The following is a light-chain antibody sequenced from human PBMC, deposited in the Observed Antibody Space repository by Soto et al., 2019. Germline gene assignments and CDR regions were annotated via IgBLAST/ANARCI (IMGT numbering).Light chain of an antibody. CDR3: QQYGRPPRT. CDR1: QSVSSSY. V-gene: IGKV3-20*01. J-gene: IGKJ1*01. CDR2: GAS. Sequence: EIGLTQSPGTLSLSPGERATLSCRASQSVSSSYLAWYQQKPGQAPGLPIYGASSRATGIPDRFSGSGPGTDFTLTISTLEAEDFTVYDCQQYGRPPRTFGQGTQVQIK.